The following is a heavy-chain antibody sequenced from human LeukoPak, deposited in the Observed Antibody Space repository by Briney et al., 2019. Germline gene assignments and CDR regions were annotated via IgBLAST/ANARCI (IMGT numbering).Heavy chain of an antibody. V-gene: IGHV4-38-2*02. CDR3: ARHERTYYYDSSGYYFDY. CDR2: MYSSGST. CDR1: GYAISSGYF. Sequence: SETLSLTCSVSGYAISSGYFWGWIRQPPGKGLERVGSMYSSGSTYYNPSLKSRVTISVDTPKNQFSLKLSSVTAADTAVYYCARHERTYYYDSSGYYFDYWGQGTLVTVSS. J-gene: IGHJ4*02. D-gene: IGHD3-22*01.